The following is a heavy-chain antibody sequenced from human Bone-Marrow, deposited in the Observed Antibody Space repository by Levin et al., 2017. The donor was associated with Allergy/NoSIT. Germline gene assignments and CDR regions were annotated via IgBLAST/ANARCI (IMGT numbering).Heavy chain of an antibody. V-gene: IGHV3-30*04. CDR2: ISYDGSNK. J-gene: IGHJ4*02. Sequence: SCAASGFTFSSYAMHWVRQAPGKGLEWVAVISYDGSNKYYADSVKGRFTISRDNSKNTLYLQMNSLRAEDTAVYYCALELTPEYYFDYWGQGTLVTVSS. D-gene: IGHD1-7*01. CDR3: ALELTPEYYFDY. CDR1: GFTFSSYA.